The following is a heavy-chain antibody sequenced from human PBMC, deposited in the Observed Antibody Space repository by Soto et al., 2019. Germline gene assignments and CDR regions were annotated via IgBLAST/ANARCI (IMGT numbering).Heavy chain of an antibody. J-gene: IGHJ4*01. CDR1: GFTFRTYG. D-gene: IGHD3-10*01. CDR2: IWSDGSYK. Sequence: GGSLRLSCAASGFTFRTYGMHWVRQAPGKGLEWVAVIWSDGSYKIYADSVKGRFTISRDNSKNTLYLQLNSLRVEDTAVYYCATDAGSAPFDYWGHGTLVT. V-gene: IGHV3-33*08. CDR3: ATDAGSAPFDY.